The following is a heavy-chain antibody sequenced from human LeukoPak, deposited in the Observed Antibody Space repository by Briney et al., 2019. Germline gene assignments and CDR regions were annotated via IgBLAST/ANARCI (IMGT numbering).Heavy chain of an antibody. J-gene: IGHJ3*02. CDR3: ARLRSYYDFWSGYYLAGHDSFDI. Sequence: GASPKISFKGSGCGFTSYWIGWVRQMPGKGMEWMGIIYTGECDSRYSQSFQGQVTISAEKSINTTYQQRSSRETSGTAMYYCARLRSYYDFWSGYYLAGHDSFDIWGQGTMVTVSS. CDR1: GCGFTSYW. CDR2: IYTGECDS. D-gene: IGHD3-3*01. V-gene: IGHV5-51*01.